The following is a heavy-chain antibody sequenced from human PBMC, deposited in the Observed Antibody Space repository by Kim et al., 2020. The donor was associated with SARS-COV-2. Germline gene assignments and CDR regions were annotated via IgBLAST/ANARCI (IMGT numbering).Heavy chain of an antibody. V-gene: IGHV4-4*02. D-gene: IGHD5-12*01. CDR3: TGATKAGYDYMLDY. Sequence: YMPSLESRVTMSIDKSKNHFTLKVSSVTAADTAVYYCTGATKAGYDYMLDYWGQGIMVTVSS. J-gene: IGHJ4*01.